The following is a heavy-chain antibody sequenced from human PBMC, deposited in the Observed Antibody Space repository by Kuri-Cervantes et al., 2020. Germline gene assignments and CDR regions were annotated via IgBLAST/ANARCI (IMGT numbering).Heavy chain of an antibody. J-gene: IGHJ5*02. CDR3: ASAWGGAKGNDVALGFDP. V-gene: IGHV3-33*01. Sequence: GESLKISCAASGFTFSSYGMHWVRQAPGKGLEWVAVIWYDGSNKYYADSVKGRFTISRDNSKNTLYLQMNSLRAEDTAVYYCASAWGGAKGNDVALGFDPWGQGTLVTVSS. CDR1: GFTFSSYG. D-gene: IGHD1-1*01. CDR2: IWYDGSNK.